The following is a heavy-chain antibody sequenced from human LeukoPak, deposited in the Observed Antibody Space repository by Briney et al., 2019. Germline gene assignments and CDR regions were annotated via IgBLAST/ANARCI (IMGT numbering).Heavy chain of an antibody. V-gene: IGHV4-34*01. D-gene: IGHD3-16*01. CDR3: ARDDYGDYYYGMDV. J-gene: IGHJ6*02. Sequence: SETLSLTCAVYGGSFSGYYWGWIRQPPGKGLEWIGEINHSGSTNYNPSLKSRVTISVDTSKNQFSLKLSSVTAADTAVYYCARDDYGDYYYGMDVWGQGTTVTVSS. CDR1: GGSFSGYY. CDR2: INHSGST.